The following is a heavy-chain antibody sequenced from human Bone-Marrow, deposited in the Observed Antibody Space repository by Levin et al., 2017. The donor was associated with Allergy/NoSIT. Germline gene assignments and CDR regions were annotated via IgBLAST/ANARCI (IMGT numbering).Heavy chain of an antibody. Sequence: GGSLRLSCTASGFTFSSYSMNWVRQAPGKGLEWISHISSSSNTIIYADSVKGRFTVSRDNAKKSLYLQLNSLRAGDTAMYYCARADYPPDYWGQGTLVTVSS. V-gene: IGHV3-48*01. CDR2: ISSSSNTI. D-gene: IGHD4/OR15-4a*01. CDR3: ARADYPPDY. CDR1: GFTFSSYS. J-gene: IGHJ4*02.